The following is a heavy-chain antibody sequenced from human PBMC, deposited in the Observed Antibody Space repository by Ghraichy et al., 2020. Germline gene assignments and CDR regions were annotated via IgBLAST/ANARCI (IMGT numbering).Heavy chain of an antibody. V-gene: IGHV3-9*01. CDR1: GFTFDDYA. CDR3: AKATGYGDYPFDY. D-gene: IGHD4-17*01. CDR2: ISWNSGSI. Sequence: GGSLRLSCAASGFTFDDYAMHWVRQAPGKGLEWVSGISWNSGSIGYADSVKGRFTISRDNAKNSLYLQMNSLRAEDTALYYCAKATGYGDYPFDYWGQGTLVTVSS. J-gene: IGHJ4*02.